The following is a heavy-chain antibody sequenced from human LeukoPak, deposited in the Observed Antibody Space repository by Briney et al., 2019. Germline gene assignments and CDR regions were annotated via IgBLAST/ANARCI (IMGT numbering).Heavy chain of an antibody. Sequence: PSETLSLTCTVSGGSISRYFRSWIRQPPGKGLEWIGHIYYSGSSNYNTSLKSRVTISVDTSKNQFSLKLSSVTAADTAVYYCAGTTYYDYVWGSYRFDYWGQGTLVTVSS. V-gene: IGHV4-59*01. D-gene: IGHD3-16*02. J-gene: IGHJ4*02. CDR2: IYYSGSS. CDR1: GGSISRYF. CDR3: AGTTYYDYVWGSYRFDY.